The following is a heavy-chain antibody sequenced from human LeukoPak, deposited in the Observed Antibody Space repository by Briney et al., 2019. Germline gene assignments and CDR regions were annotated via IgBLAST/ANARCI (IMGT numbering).Heavy chain of an antibody. CDR3: ASPHDYGDYYFDY. D-gene: IGHD4-17*01. Sequence: QTGGSLRLSCAASGFTFSSYWMSWVRQAPGKGLEWVANIKQDGSEKYYVDSVKGRFTISRDNAKNPLYLQMNSLRAEDTAVYYCASPHDYGDYYFDYWGQGTLVTVSS. CDR2: IKQDGSEK. CDR1: GFTFSSYW. V-gene: IGHV3-7*03. J-gene: IGHJ4*02.